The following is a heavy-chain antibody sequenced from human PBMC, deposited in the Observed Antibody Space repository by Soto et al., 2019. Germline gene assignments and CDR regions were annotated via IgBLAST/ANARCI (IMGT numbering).Heavy chain of an antibody. V-gene: IGHV4-4*02. D-gene: IGHD5-18*01. Sequence: LEMLSLTCAVSGDSISRSYWCRWVRQLQGKGLEWIGEIYHSGSTIYNPSLQSGVTLSVDKSKNQFALKLSSVTAADTAVYYCARGNGYSYGYTLDRWGQGTLVTVSS. CDR2: IYHSGST. J-gene: IGHJ5*02. CDR3: ARGNGYSYGYTLDR. CDR1: GDSISRSYW.